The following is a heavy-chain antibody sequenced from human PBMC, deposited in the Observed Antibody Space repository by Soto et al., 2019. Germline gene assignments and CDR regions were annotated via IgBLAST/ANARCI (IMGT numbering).Heavy chain of an antibody. J-gene: IGHJ4*02. Sequence: ASVKVSCKASGYTFTSYYMHWVRQAPGQGLEWMGIINPSGGSTSYAQKFQGRVTMTRDTSTSTVYMELSSLRSEDTAVYYCARFSPYYYDSSGFDYWGQGTLVTVSS. CDR3: ARFSPYYYDSSGFDY. CDR2: INPSGGST. V-gene: IGHV1-46*03. D-gene: IGHD3-22*01. CDR1: GYTFTSYY.